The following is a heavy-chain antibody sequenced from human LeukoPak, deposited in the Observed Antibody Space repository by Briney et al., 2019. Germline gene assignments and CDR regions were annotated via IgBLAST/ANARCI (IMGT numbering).Heavy chain of an antibody. CDR3: AREYYGILTGYYLDV. V-gene: IGHV3-48*03. J-gene: IGHJ6*03. Sequence: GGSLRLSCAASGFTFSSFEMNWVRQAPGKGLEWLSYISSGGTTIYYADSVRGRFTISRDNAKKTLYLEMNSLRVEDTAVYYCAREYYGILTGYYLDVWGKGTAVTVSS. D-gene: IGHD3-9*01. CDR2: ISSGGTTI. CDR1: GFTFSSFE.